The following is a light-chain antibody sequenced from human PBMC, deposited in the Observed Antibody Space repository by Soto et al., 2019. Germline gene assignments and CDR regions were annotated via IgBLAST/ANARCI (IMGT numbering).Light chain of an antibody. V-gene: IGLV1-40*01. CDR1: SSNIGAGYD. CDR3: QSYDSSLSAL. J-gene: IGLJ3*02. Sequence: QSVLTQPPSVSGAPGQRVTISCTGSSSNIGAGYDVHWYQQLPGAAPKLLXXXXXXXXXXXXXXXXXXKSGTSASLAITGXXXXXXXXXYXQSYDSSLSALFGGGTKLTVL. CDR2: XXX.